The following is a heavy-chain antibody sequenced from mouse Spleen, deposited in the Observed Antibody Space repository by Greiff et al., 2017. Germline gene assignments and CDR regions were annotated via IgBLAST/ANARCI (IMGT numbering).Heavy chain of an antibody. CDR3: ARDRGGYSYFDY. Sequence: VQLKESGPGMVKPSQSLSLTCTVTGYSITSGYDWHWIRHFPGNKLEWMGYISYSGSTNYNPSLKSRISITHDTSKNHFFLKLNSVTTEDTATYYCARDRGGYSYFDYWGQGTTLTVSS. J-gene: IGHJ2*01. D-gene: IGHD2-3*01. V-gene: IGHV3-1*01. CDR1: GYSITSGYD. CDR2: ISYSGST.